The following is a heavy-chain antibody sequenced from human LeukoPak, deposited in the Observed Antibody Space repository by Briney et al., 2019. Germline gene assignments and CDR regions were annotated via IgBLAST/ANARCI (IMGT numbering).Heavy chain of an antibody. V-gene: IGHV3-21*01. CDR3: ARYTSDSNWSELGYYMDV. CDR2: ISSSSSYI. D-gene: IGHD4-11*01. Sequence: PGGSLRLSCAASGFTFSSYSMNWVRQAPGKGLEWVSSISSSSSYIYYADSVKGRFTISRDNAKNSLYLQMNSLRAEDTAVYYCARYTSDSNWSELGYYMDVWGKGTTVTVSS. CDR1: GFTFSSYS. J-gene: IGHJ6*03.